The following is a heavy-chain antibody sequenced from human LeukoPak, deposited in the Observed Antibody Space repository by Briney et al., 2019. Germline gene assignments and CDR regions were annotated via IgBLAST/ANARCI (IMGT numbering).Heavy chain of an antibody. V-gene: IGHV4-34*01. D-gene: IGHD5-18*01. J-gene: IGHJ4*02. CDR1: GGSFSGYY. Sequence: SETLSLTCAVYGGSFSGYYWSWIRQPPGKGLEWIGEINHSGSTNYNPSLKSRVTISVDTSKNQFSLKLSSVTAADTAVYYCARRPAGSDSYGYLFHFDYWGQGTLVTVSS. CDR3: ARRPAGSDSYGYLFHFDY. CDR2: INHSGST.